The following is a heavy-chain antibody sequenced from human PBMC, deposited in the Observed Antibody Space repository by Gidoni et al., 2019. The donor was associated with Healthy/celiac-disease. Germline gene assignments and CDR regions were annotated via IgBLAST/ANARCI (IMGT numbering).Heavy chain of an antibody. V-gene: IGHV3-7*01. J-gene: IGHJ4*02. CDR1: GFTFSSYW. CDR3: ARDRCSSTSCHFDY. CDR2: IKQDGSEK. D-gene: IGHD2-2*01. Sequence: EVQLVESGGGLVQPGGSLRLSCAASGFTFSSYWMSWVRQAPGKGLEWVANIKQDGSEKYYVDSVKGRFTISRDNAKNSLYLQMNSLRAEDTAVYYCARDRCSSTSCHFDYWGQGTLVTVSS.